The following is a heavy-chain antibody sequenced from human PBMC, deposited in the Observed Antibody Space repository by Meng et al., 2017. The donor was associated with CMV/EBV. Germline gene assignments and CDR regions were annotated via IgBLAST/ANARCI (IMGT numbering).Heavy chain of an antibody. D-gene: IGHD2-2*01. V-gene: IGHV1-46*01. CDR1: GYTFTSYY. CDR2: INPSGAST. Sequence: ASVKVSCKASGYTFTSYYMHWVRQAPGQGLEWMGIINPSGASTSYAQKFQGRVTMTRDTPTSTVYMELSSLRSEDTAVYYCASAGCSSTSCHKGDAFDIWGQGTMVTVSS. CDR3: ASAGCSSTSCHKGDAFDI. J-gene: IGHJ3*02.